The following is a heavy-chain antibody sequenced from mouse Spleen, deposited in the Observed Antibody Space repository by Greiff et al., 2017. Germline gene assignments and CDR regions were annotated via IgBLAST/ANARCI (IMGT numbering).Heavy chain of an antibody. V-gene: IGHV5-9-3*01. J-gene: IGHJ1*01. D-gene: IGHD2-3*01. CDR1: GFTFSSYA. CDR2: ISSGGGNT. Sequence: EVQLVESGGGLVKLGGSLKLSCAASGFTFSSYAMSWVRQTPEKRLEWVATISSGGGNTYYPDSVKGRFTISRDNAKNTLYLQMSSLKSEDTAMYYCARHDGYYDWYFDVWGAGTTVTVSS. CDR3: ARHDGYYDWYFDV.